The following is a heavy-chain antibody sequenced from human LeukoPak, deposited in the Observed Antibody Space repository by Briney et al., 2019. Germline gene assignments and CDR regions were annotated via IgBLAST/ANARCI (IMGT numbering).Heavy chain of an antibody. V-gene: IGHV1-24*01. J-gene: IGHJ6*03. D-gene: IGHD1-26*01. Sequence: ASVKVSCKVSGYTLTELSMHWVRQAPGKGLEWMGGFDPEDGETIYAQKLQGRVTMTEDTSTDTAYMELSSLRSEDTAVYYCATGGVGSSLLYYYYMDVWGKGTTVTVSS. CDR1: GYTLTELS. CDR2: FDPEDGET. CDR3: ATGGVGSSLLYYYYMDV.